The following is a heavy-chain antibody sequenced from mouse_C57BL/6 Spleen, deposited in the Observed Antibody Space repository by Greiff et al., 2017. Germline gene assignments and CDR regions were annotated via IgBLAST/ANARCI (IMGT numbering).Heavy chain of an antibody. CDR1: GYTFTGYW. J-gene: IGHJ3*01. CDR2: ILPGSGST. D-gene: IGHD1-1*01. CDR3: SSGVYYGSSSDGFAY. V-gene: IGHV1-9*01. Sequence: VQLQQSGAELMKPGASVKLSCKATGYTFTGYWIEWVKQRPGHGLEWIGEILPGSGSTNYNEKFTGKATFTADTSSNTAYMQLSSLTTDDSAIYYCSSGVYYGSSSDGFAYWGQGTLVTVSA.